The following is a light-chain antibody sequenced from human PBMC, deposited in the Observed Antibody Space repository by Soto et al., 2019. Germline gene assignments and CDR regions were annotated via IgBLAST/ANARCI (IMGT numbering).Light chain of an antibody. CDR2: DAS. J-gene: IGKJ4*01. V-gene: IGKV3-11*01. CDR3: QHRTNMPVT. Sequence: EIVMTQSPATLSLSTGERATLSCRASQRVSSYLVWYQQKPGQAPRVLISDASNRATCIPARFSGSGSGTNFTLTISSLEPEDFAVYYRQHRTNMPVTFGGGTKEEIK. CDR1: QRVSSY.